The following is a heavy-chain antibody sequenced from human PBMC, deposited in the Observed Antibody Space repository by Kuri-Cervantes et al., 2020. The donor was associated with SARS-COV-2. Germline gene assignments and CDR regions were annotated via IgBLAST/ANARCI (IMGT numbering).Heavy chain of an antibody. V-gene: IGHV3-20*04. CDR3: AKGYGSGSYSKYYYYYGMDV. CDR2: INWNGGST. Sequence: GESLKISCAASGFTFDDYGMSWVRQAPGKGLEWVSSINWNGGSTGYADSVKGRFTISRDNAKNSLYLQMNSLRAEDTAVYYCAKGYGSGSYSKYYYYYGMDVWGQGTTVTVSS. J-gene: IGHJ6*02. CDR1: GFTFDDYG. D-gene: IGHD3-10*01.